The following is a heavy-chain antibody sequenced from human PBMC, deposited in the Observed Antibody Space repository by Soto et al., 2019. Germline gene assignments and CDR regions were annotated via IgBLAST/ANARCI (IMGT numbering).Heavy chain of an antibody. CDR3: TRDGGSSTTLGGY. D-gene: IGHD2-2*01. V-gene: IGHV3-7*01. CDR1: GFTFTTYW. J-gene: IGHJ4*02. Sequence: EVQLVESGGGLVQPGGSLRLSCATSGFTFTTYWMSWVRQAPGKGLEWVANIKQDGGEKDYVDSVKGRFTISRDNAKNSLYLQMNSLRADDTAVYYCTRDGGSSTTLGGYWGQGTLVTVSS. CDR2: IKQDGGEK.